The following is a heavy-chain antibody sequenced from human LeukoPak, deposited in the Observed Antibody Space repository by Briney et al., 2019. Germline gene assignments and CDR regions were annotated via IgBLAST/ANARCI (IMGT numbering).Heavy chain of an antibody. Sequence: PGGSLRLSCAASGFTFSSYGMHWVRQAPGKGLEWVAVISYDGSNKYYADSVKGRFTISRDNSKNTLYLQMNSLRAEDTAVYYCARALTGDLNGDWFDPWGQGTLVTVSS. CDR2: ISYDGSNK. D-gene: IGHD7-27*01. CDR1: GFTFSSYG. J-gene: IGHJ5*02. CDR3: ARALTGDLNGDWFDP. V-gene: IGHV3-30*03.